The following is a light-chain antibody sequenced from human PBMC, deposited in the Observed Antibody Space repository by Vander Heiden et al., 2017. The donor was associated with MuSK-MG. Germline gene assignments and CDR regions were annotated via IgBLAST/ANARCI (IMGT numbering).Light chain of an antibody. Sequence: EIVLTQSPGTLSLSPGERATLSCRASQGVSASYLAWYQQKPGQAPRLLIYGASSSATAIPDRFSGSGSGTDFTLSISRLEPEDFAVYYCHRDGSLGRTFGQGTKVEIK. CDR1: QGVSASY. J-gene: IGKJ1*01. V-gene: IGKV3-20*01. CDR2: GAS. CDR3: HRDGSLGRT.